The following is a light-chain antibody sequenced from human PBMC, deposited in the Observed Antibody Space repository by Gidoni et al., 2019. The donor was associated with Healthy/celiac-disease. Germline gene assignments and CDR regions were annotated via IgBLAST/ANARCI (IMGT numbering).Light chain of an antibody. Sequence: IVMPQSPDSLAVSLGERATINCKSSQSVLYSSNNKNYLAWYQQKPGQPPKLLIYWASTRESGVPDRFSGSGSGTDFTLTISSLQAEDVAVYYCQQYYSTPSFGGGTKVEIK. CDR1: QSVLYSSNNKNY. J-gene: IGKJ4*01. V-gene: IGKV4-1*01. CDR3: QQYYSTPS. CDR2: WAS.